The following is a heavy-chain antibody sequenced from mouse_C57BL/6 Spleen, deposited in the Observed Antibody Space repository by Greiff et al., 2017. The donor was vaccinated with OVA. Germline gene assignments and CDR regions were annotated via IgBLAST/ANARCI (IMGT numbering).Heavy chain of an antibody. CDR1: GFTFTDYY. V-gene: IGHV7-3*01. J-gene: IGHJ4*01. CDR3: ARSAYYAMDY. Sequence: VQLKESGGGLVQPGGSLSLSCAASGFTFTDYYMSWVRQPPGKALEWLGFIRNKANGYTTEYSASVKGRFTISRDNSQSILYLQMNALRAEDSATYYCARSAYYAMDYWGQGTSVTVSS. CDR2: IRNKANGYTT.